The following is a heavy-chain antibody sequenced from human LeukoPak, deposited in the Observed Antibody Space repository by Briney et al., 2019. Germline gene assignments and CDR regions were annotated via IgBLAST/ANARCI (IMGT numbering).Heavy chain of an antibody. CDR2: INPNSGGT. V-gene: IGHV1-2*06. CDR1: GYTFTGYY. J-gene: IGHJ5*02. Sequence: ASVKVSCKASGYTFTGYYMHWVRQAPGQGPEWMGRINPNSGGTDYAQKFQGRVTMTRDTSISTAYMELSRLRSDDTAVYYCARGYCSGGSCYTSGVWFDPWGQGTLVTVSS. CDR3: ARGYCSGGSCYTSGVWFDP. D-gene: IGHD2-15*01.